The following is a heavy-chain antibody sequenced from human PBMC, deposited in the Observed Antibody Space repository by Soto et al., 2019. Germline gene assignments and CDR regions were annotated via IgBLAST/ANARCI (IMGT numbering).Heavy chain of an antibody. CDR1: GFSLTTYDMG. CDR2: IYWDDDK. Sequence: QITLKESGPTLVRPAQTLTLTCAFSGFSLTTYDMGVAWIRQPQGKALEWLALIYWDDDKRYSPSLKDRLAISKDTSRNQVVLTITNMDPGDTATYFCAHAGDYDLLTFDHWGPGTLVTGSS. J-gene: IGHJ4*02. D-gene: IGHD4-17*01. CDR3: AHAGDYDLLTFDH. V-gene: IGHV2-5*02.